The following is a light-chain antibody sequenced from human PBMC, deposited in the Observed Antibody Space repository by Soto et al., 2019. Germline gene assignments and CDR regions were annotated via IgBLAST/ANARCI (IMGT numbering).Light chain of an antibody. J-gene: IGKJ1*01. CDR3: LQDHSYPWT. V-gene: IGKV1-6*01. Sequence: AIQLTQSPSSLSASVGDRVTITCRAGQDIRSDLGWYQHKPGKAPRLLIHAASSLQSGVPSRFSGSASGTEFTLTISSLQTEDHESYYCLQDHSYPWTFGQGTKVDIK. CDR1: QDIRSD. CDR2: AAS.